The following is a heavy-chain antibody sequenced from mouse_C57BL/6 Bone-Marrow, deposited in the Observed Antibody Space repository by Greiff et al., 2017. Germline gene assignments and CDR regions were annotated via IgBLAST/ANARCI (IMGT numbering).Heavy chain of an antibody. D-gene: IGHD1-1*01. CDR3: ARRTTVVATDAMDY. J-gene: IGHJ4*01. CDR2: INPNNGGT. V-gene: IGHV1-22*01. Sequence: VQLQQSGPELVKPGASVKMSCKASGYTFTDYNMHWVKQSHGKSLEWIGYINPNNGGTSYNQKFKGKATLTVNKSSSTAYMELRSLTSEYSAVYYCARRTTVVATDAMDYWGQGTSVTVSS. CDR1: GYTFTDYN.